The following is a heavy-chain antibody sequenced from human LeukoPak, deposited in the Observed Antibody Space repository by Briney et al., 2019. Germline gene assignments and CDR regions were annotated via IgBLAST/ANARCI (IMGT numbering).Heavy chain of an antibody. V-gene: IGHV4-39*07. CDR1: GGSISSRIYY. D-gene: IGHD3-10*01. CDR2: IYYSGST. CDR3: ARDLVVSGSFY. Sequence: SETLSLTCTVSGGSISSRIYYWGWIRQPPGKGLEWIGSIYYSGSTYYNPSLKSRVTISVDTSKNHFSLKLSSVTAADTAVYYCARDLVVSGSFYWGQGTLVTVSS. J-gene: IGHJ4*02.